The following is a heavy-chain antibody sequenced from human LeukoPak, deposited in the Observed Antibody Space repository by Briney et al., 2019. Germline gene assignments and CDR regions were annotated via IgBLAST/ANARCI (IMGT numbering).Heavy chain of an antibody. CDR1: GGSIRNYY. CDR2: IYYTGST. CDR3: ARHPGGGNTHFDY. V-gene: IGHV4-59*08. Sequence: PSETLSLTCTVSGGSIRNYYWIWIRQPPGKGLEWIGYIYYTGSTNYNTSLKSRVTISIDTSKNQFSLKLRSVTAADTAVYYCARHPGGGNTHFDYWGQGTLVTVSS. J-gene: IGHJ4*02. D-gene: IGHD4-23*01.